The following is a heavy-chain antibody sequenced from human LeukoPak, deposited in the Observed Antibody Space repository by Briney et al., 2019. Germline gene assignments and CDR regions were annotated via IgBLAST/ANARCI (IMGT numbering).Heavy chain of an antibody. CDR3: ATLKGGEDTEMDY. CDR2: IYPGDSET. D-gene: IGHD5-24*01. J-gene: IGHJ4*02. Sequence: GESLKISCKGSGYSFTSYWIGLVRQMPGKRLEWMGIIYPGDSETRYNPSFQGQATISAATSTSTAYLQWSSLKASDSDMYYCATLKGGEDTEMDYWGQGTLVTVSS. V-gene: IGHV5-51*01. CDR1: GYSFTSYW.